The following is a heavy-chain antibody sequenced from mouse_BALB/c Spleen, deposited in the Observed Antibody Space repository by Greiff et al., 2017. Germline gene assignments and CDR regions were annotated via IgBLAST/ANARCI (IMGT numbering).Heavy chain of an antibody. Sequence: VQLQQPGAELVKPGASVKLSCKASGYTFTSYWMHWVKQRPGQGLEWIGEINPSNGRTNYNEKFKSKATLTVDKSSSTAYMQLSSLTSEDSAVYYCARGGLRLYAMDYWGQGTSVTASS. D-gene: IGHD2-2*01. V-gene: IGHV1S81*02. CDR2: INPSNGRT. CDR1: GYTFTSYW. J-gene: IGHJ4*01. CDR3: ARGGLRLYAMDY.